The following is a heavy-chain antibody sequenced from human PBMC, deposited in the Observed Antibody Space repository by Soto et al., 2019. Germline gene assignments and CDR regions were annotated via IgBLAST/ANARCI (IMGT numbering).Heavy chain of an antibody. J-gene: IGHJ5*02. CDR1: GYTFSNYG. CDR3: ARLVPGAEAWFGP. CDR2: ISLYSDGT. V-gene: IGHV1-18*01. Sequence: ASVKVSFKTSGYTFSNYGITWVRQAPGQPLEWLGWISLYSDGTNYAQKFQGRVSMTTDTSTTTAYMELRSLRSDDTAVYYCARLVPGAEAWFGPWGQGTLVTVSS. D-gene: IGHD2-2*01.